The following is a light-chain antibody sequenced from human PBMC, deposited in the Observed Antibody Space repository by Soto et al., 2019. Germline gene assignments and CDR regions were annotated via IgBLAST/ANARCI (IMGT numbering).Light chain of an antibody. CDR1: SSDVGSYNR. Sequence: QSALTQPPSVSGSPGQSVTISCTGTSSDVGSYNRVSWYQQPPGTAPKLMIYEASNRPSGVPDRFSGSKSGNTASLTISGLQPEDEADYYCNSYTSSNPYVFGTGTKVTVL. CDR2: EAS. V-gene: IGLV2-18*02. CDR3: NSYTSSNPYV. J-gene: IGLJ1*01.